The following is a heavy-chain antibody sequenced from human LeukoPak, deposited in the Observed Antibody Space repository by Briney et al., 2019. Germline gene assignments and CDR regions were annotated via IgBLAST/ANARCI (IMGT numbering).Heavy chain of an antibody. Sequence: PSETLSLTCAVYGGSFSGYYWSWIRQPPGKGLEWIGEINHSGSTNYNPSLKSRVTISVDTSKNQFSLKLSSVTAADTAVYYCARLHPNYYDSSGYSLVTDAFDIWGQGTMVTVSS. CDR1: GGSFSGYY. J-gene: IGHJ3*02. CDR3: ARLHPNYYDSSGYSLVTDAFDI. D-gene: IGHD3-22*01. V-gene: IGHV4-34*01. CDR2: INHSGST.